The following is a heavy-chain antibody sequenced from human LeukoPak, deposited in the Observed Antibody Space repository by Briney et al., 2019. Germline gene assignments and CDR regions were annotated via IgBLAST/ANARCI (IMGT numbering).Heavy chain of an antibody. Sequence: SHTLSLTCAISGDSVSSNSAAWNWIRHSPSRGLEWLGRTYYRSKWFSRYAVSVKSRITINADTSKNQFSLQLNSVTPDDTAVYYCARGPGYFQHWGQGTLVTVSS. CDR1: GDSVSSNSAA. V-gene: IGHV6-1*01. CDR3: ARGPGYFQH. CDR2: TYYRSKWFS. J-gene: IGHJ1*01.